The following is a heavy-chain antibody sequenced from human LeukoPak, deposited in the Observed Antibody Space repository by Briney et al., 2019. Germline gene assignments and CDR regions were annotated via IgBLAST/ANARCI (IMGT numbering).Heavy chain of an antibody. V-gene: IGHV4-38-2*02. J-gene: IGHJ4*02. CDR2: IYESGST. Sequence: PSETLSLTCTVSGYSICSGYYWGWIRQPPGEGLEWIGSIYESGSTYYNPSLKSRVTISVDTSTNQFSLRMNSVTAADTAVYYCARGKSRGSHIDYWGQGTLVTVSS. CDR1: GYSICSGYY. CDR3: ARGKSRGSHIDY. D-gene: IGHD1-26*01.